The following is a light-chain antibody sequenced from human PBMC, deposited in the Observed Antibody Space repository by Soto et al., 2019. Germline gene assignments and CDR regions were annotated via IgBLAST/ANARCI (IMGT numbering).Light chain of an antibody. CDR1: QSTTKS. Sequence: VLTQSPASLSVSPGERATLSCRTSQSTTKSLAWYQQKPGQAPRLLIFDASTRATGIPARFSGSGSGTDFTLTISNLEPEDLAIYYCQQRSNRPPYMYSFGQGTKLEI. CDR2: DAS. V-gene: IGKV3-11*01. J-gene: IGKJ2*03. CDR3: QQRSNRPPYMYS.